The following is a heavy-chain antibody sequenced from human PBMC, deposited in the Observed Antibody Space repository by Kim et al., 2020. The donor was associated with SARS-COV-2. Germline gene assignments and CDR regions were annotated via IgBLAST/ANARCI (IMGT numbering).Heavy chain of an antibody. CDR2: SSTI. V-gene: IGHV3-48*02. Sequence: SSTISYADSVKGRFTVSRDNAKNSLYLQMNSLGDEDTAVYYCARLAAELDYWGQGTLVTVS. J-gene: IGHJ4*02. D-gene: IGHD6-25*01. CDR3: ARLAAELDY.